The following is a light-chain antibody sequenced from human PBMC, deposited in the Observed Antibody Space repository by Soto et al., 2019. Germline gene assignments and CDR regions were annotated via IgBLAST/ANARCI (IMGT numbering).Light chain of an antibody. Sequence: DIQMTQSPSTLSASVGDRVTITCRASQSISSWLAWYQQKPGKAPKLLIYDASSLESGVPSRFSGSGSGTESTLTSSSLQPDDFATYYRQQYNSYSSTFGQGTKVEIK. CDR2: DAS. CDR1: QSISSW. J-gene: IGKJ1*01. V-gene: IGKV1-5*01. CDR3: QQYNSYSST.